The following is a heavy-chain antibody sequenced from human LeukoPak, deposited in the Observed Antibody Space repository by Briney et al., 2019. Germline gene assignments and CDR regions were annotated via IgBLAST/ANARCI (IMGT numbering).Heavy chain of an antibody. J-gene: IGHJ4*02. CDR1: GGSIDSYY. V-gene: IGHV4-59*01. CDR2: IYYTGST. D-gene: IGHD2-2*01. CDR3: ARVYQSAEYYFDY. Sequence: SETLSPTCTVSGGSIDSYYWSWIRQPPGKGLEWIGYIYYTGSTEYHPSLKSRVTISLDTSKNQFSLKLTSVTAADTAVYYCARVYQSAEYYFDYWGQGNLVSVPS.